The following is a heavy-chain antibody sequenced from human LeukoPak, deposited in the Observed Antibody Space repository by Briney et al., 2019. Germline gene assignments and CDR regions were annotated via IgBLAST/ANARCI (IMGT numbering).Heavy chain of an antibody. V-gene: IGHV3-33*01. CDR3: ARDPVAGTFKDTYYYYYMDV. Sequence: GSLRLSCAASGFTFSSYGMHWVRQAPGKGLEWVAVILYDGSNKYYADSVKGRFTISRDNSKKTLYLQMNSLRAEGTAVYYCARDPVAGTFKDTYYYYYMDVWGKGTTVTVSS. CDR1: GFTFSSYG. J-gene: IGHJ6*03. CDR2: ILYDGSNK. D-gene: IGHD6-19*01.